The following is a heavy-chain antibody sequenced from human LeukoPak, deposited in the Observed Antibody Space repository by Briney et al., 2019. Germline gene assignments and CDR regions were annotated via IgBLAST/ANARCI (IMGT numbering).Heavy chain of an antibody. CDR1: GGSISSSSYY. CDR2: IYYSGST. J-gene: IGHJ4*02. CDR3: AGLDDSSGYYY. D-gene: IGHD3-22*01. Sequence: SETLSLTCTVSGGSISSSSYYWGWIRQPPGKGLEWIGSIYYSGSTYYNPSLKSRVTVSVDTSKNQFSLKLSSVTAADTAVYYCAGLDDSSGYYYWGQGTLVTVSS. V-gene: IGHV4-39*07.